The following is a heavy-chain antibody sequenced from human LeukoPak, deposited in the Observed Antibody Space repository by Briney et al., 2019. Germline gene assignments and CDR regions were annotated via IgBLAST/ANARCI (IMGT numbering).Heavy chain of an antibody. D-gene: IGHD3-22*01. CDR1: GDSVSSNSAD. V-gene: IGHV6-1*01. J-gene: IGHJ3*02. CDR2: TYYRSKWYN. CDR3: ARVIRDSGGPVLSWFAFDI. Sequence: SQTLSLTCAISGDSVSSNSADWNWIRQSPSRGLEWLGRTYYRSKWYNDYAVSVKSRITINPDTSKNQFSLQLNSVTPEDTAVYYCARVIRDSGGPVLSWFAFDIWGQGTMVTVSS.